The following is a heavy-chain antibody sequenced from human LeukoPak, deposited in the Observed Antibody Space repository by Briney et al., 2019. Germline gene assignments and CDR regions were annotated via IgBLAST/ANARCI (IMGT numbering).Heavy chain of an antibody. V-gene: IGHV4-38-2*02. Sequence: SGTLSLTCTVSGYSITTGYYWGWIRQTPGKGLEWIASIYHSGSTFYNPSLKSRVTISVDKSKNQFSLKLSSVTAADTAVYYCARVAARREYYFDYWGQGTLVTVSS. D-gene: IGHD6-6*01. CDR3: ARVAARREYYFDY. CDR2: IYHSGST. CDR1: GYSITTGYY. J-gene: IGHJ4*02.